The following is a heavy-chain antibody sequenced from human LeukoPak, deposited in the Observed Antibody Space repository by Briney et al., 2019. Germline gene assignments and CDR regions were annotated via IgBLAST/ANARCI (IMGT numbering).Heavy chain of an antibody. D-gene: IGHD3-22*01. Sequence: SETLSLTCTVSGGSISSYDWSWIRQPAGKGLEWIGRIYTSGTTNYNPSLKSRVTISVDTSKNQFSLKLSSVTAADTAVYYCARESYDSSGKGVYFDYWGQGTLVTVSS. CDR3: ARESYDSSGKGVYFDY. V-gene: IGHV4-4*07. CDR1: GGSISSYD. CDR2: IYTSGTT. J-gene: IGHJ4*02.